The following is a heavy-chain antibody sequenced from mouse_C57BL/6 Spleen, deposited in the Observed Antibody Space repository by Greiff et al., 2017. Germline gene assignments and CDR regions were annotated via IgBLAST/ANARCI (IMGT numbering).Heavy chain of an antibody. CDR3: GRGDEHGLTWFAY. CDR2: ILPGSGST. V-gene: IGHV1-9*01. Sequence: VQLQESGAELMKPGASVKLSCKATGYTFTGYWIAWVKQRPGHGLEWIGEILPGSGSTNYNEKFKGKATLTADTSSNTAYMQRSSLTTEDSAIYYCGRGDEHGLTWFAYWGQGLLVTVAA. J-gene: IGHJ3*01. CDR1: GYTFTGYW. D-gene: IGHD3-3*01.